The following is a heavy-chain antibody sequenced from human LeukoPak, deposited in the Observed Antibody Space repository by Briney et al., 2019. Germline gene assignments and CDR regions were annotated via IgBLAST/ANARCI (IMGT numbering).Heavy chain of an antibody. V-gene: IGHV3-30*03. CDR2: ISYDGNNE. J-gene: IGHJ4*02. D-gene: IGHD2-2*01. CDR1: GFSFSNYG. CDR3: ARGETSSYDY. Sequence: PGGSLRLSCVASGFSFSNYGMHWVRQAPGKGLEWVAYISYDGNNEYYADSVKGRFTISRDNSKNTVYLQMNSLRAEDTAVYYCARGETSSYDYWGQGTLVTVSS.